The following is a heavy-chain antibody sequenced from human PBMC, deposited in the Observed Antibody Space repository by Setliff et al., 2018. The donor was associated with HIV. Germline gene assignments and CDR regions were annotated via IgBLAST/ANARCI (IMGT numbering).Heavy chain of an antibody. CDR2: ISSSGTTK. D-gene: IGHD5-18*01. Sequence: PGGSLRLSCAASGFTFRSYSMTWVRQAPGKGLEWVSYISSSGTTKYYAGFMKGRFTISRDNLKNSLYLQMDSLRAEDTAVYYCAKEGDSAVAYYYYYMDVWGTGTAVTAP. V-gene: IGHV3-48*01. CDR3: AKEGDSAVAYYYYYMDV. CDR1: GFTFRSYS. J-gene: IGHJ6*03.